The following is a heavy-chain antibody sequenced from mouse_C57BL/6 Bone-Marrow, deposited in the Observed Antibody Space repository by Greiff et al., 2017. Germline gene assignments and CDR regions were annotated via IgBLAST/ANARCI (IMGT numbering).Heavy chain of an antibody. J-gene: IGHJ1*01. Sequence: EVKLVESGGGLVQPGGSLRLSCATSGFTFSDFYMEWVRQPPGKRLEWIAASRNKANDYTTAYSASVKGRFIVSRDTSQSILYLQMTALRAGYTAIYYCARDYYGSSYWYFDVWGAGTTVTVSS. CDR3: ARDYYGSSYWYFDV. D-gene: IGHD1-1*01. CDR1: GFTFSDFY. V-gene: IGHV7-1*02. CDR2: SRNKANDYTT.